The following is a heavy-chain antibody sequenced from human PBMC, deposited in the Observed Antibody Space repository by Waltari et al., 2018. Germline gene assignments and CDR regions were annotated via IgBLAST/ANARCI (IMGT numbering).Heavy chain of an antibody. Sequence: QVQLVQSAAEVKKPGSSVKVSCKASGDTFSGYAITWVRQAPGQGLEWMGRIIPLLDISSYAQKFRGRSTITADRSTSTAYLELNSLRSEDTAVYYCARESRSTAGIDYWGQGAQVTVSS. V-gene: IGHV1-69*09. CDR3: ARESRSTAGIDY. CDR1: GDTFSGYA. J-gene: IGHJ4*02. CDR2: IIPLLDIS. D-gene: IGHD2-2*01.